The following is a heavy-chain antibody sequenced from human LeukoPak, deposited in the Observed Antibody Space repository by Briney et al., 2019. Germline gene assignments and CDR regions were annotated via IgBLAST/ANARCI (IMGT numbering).Heavy chain of an antibody. CDR3: ARDRWQQLVFFDY. V-gene: IGHV3-7*01. J-gene: IGHJ4*02. CDR2: IKQDGSEK. D-gene: IGHD6-13*01. CDR1: GFTFSSYW. Sequence: GGSLRLSCAASGFTFSSYWMSWVRQAPGKGLERVANIKQDGSEKYYVDSVKGRFTISRDNAKNSLYLQMNSLRAEDTAVYYCARDRWQQLVFFDYWGQGTLVTVSS.